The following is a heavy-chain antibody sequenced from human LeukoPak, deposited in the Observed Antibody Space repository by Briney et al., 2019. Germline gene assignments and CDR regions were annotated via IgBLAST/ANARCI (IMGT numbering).Heavy chain of an antibody. CDR2: INSDGTGT. CDR1: GFTFSSYW. Sequence: GGSPRLSCAASGFTFSSYWMHWVRQAPGKGLVWVSRINSDGTGTSYADSVKGRFTISRDNAKNTLYLQMNSLRAEDTAVYYCATHWGYSSTWQTFDYWGQGTLVTVSS. J-gene: IGHJ4*02. CDR3: ATHWGYSSTWQTFDY. D-gene: IGHD6-13*01. V-gene: IGHV3-74*01.